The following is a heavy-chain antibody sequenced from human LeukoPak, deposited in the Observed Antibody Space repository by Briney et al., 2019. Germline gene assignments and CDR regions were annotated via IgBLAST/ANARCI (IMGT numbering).Heavy chain of an antibody. Sequence: ASVKVSCKASGYTFIDYWIHWVRQAPGQGLEWMGRIDLKTGDITSAQKFQGRVTMTRDTSISTTYMDLSGLGTDDTAVYYCARGRSAAGNFDYWGQGTQVTVSS. CDR1: GYTFIDYW. J-gene: IGHJ4*02. D-gene: IGHD6-13*01. CDR3: ARGRSAAGNFDY. V-gene: IGHV1-2*02. CDR2: IDLKTGDI.